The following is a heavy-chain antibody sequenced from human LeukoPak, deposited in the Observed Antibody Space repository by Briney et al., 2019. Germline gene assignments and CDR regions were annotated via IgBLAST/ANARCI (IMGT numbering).Heavy chain of an antibody. D-gene: IGHD6-13*01. J-gene: IGHJ4*02. Sequence: GRSLRLSCAASGFTFSSYGMHWVRQAPGKGLEWVAVISYDGSNKYYADSVKGRFTISRDNSKNTLYLQMNSLRAEDTAVYYCASAPRGAAVPNYWGQGTLVTVSS. CDR2: ISYDGSNK. CDR3: ASAPRGAAVPNY. CDR1: GFTFSSYG. V-gene: IGHV3-30*03.